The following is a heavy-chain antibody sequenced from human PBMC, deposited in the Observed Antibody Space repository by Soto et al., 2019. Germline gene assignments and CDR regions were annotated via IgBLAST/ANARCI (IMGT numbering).Heavy chain of an antibody. CDR2: IWYDGSNK. CDR3: ARAIYSYGYNYYYYGMDV. CDR1: GFTFSSYG. D-gene: IGHD5-18*01. V-gene: IGHV3-33*01. J-gene: IGHJ6*02. Sequence: QVQLVESGGGVVQPGRSLRLSCAASGFTFSSYGMHWVRQAPGKGLEWVAVIWYDGSNKYYADSVKGRFTISRDNSKNTLYLQMNSLRAEDTAVYYCARAIYSYGYNYYYYGMDVWGQGPTVTVSS.